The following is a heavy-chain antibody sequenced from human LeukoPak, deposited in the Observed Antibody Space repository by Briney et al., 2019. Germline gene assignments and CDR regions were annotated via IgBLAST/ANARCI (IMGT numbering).Heavy chain of an antibody. CDR3: ARDMSGYSYGYVTGAFDI. V-gene: IGHV3-21*01. D-gene: IGHD5-18*01. Sequence: GGSLRLSCAASGFTFSSYSMNWVRQAPGKGLEWVSSVSSSSSYIYYADSVKGRFTISRDNARNSLDLQMNSLRAEDTAVYYCARDMSGYSYGYVTGAFDIWGQGTLVTVSS. J-gene: IGHJ3*02. CDR2: VSSSSSYI. CDR1: GFTFSSYS.